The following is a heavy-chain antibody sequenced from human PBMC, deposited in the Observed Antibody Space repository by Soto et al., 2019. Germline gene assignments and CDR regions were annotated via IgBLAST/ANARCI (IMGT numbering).Heavy chain of an antibody. CDR1: GGSFNGYY. V-gene: IGHV4-34*01. CDR3: ARAPGKYYFDS. CDR2: INHSGST. J-gene: IGHJ4*02. Sequence: QVQLQQWGAGLLKPSETLSLTCAVYGGSFNGYYWSWIRQPPGKGPEWIGDINHSGSTNYNPSLKSRVTISVDTAKNQFSLRLRSVTAADMAVFYCARAPGKYYFDSWGQGTLVTVSS.